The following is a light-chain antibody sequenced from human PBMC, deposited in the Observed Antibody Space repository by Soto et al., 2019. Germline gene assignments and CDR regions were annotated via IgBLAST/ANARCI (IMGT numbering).Light chain of an antibody. V-gene: IGKV1-5*03. J-gene: IGKJ2*01. CDR1: QSTTNW. Sequence: DIQMTQSPSTLSASVGDRVTIICRASQSTTNWLAWYQQKPGNAPELLIYKTSTLQSGVPSRFSGSGSGTEFTLTISRLQPDDFASYYCQQYSSYSSTFGQGTKLEI. CDR2: KTS. CDR3: QQYSSYSST.